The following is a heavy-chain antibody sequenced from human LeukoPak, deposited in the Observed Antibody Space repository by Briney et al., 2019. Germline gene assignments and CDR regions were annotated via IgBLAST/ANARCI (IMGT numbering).Heavy chain of an antibody. Sequence: ASVKVSCKASGYTFTGNCMHWVRQAPGQGLEWMGWINPNSGGTNYAQKFQGRVTMTRDTSISTAYMELSRLRSDDTAVYYCASRYCSSTSCPEPTGFDPWGQGTLVTVSS. V-gene: IGHV1-2*02. J-gene: IGHJ5*02. CDR3: ASRYCSSTSCPEPTGFDP. CDR1: GYTFTGNC. CDR2: INPNSGGT. D-gene: IGHD2-2*01.